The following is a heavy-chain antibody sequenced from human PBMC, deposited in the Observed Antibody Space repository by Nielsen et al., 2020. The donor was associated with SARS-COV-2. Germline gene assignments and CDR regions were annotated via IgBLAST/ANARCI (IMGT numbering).Heavy chain of an antibody. D-gene: IGHD1-14*01. CDR1: GFTFSTYG. CDR3: AKASNRDLYFDY. CDR2: IWHDGSKT. Sequence: GESLKISCAASGFTFSTYGMHWVRQAPGKGLEGVAAIWHDGSKTYYADSVKGRFTISRDNAKNSLYLQMNSLRAEDTALYYCAKASNRDLYFDYWGQGTLVTVSS. V-gene: IGHV3-33*03. J-gene: IGHJ4*02.